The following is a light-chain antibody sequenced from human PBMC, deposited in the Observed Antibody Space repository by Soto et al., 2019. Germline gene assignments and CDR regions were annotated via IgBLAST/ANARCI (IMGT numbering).Light chain of an antibody. CDR1: QSLLHSNGYTY. CDR3: MQALQTPLT. Sequence: DIVMTQSPLSLPVTPGEPASISCRSSQSLLHSNGYTYLDWYLQKPGQSPQLLIYWGSNRASGVPDRFSGSGSGTDFTLKIRRVEAEDVGVYYCMQALQTPLTFGPGTKVDIK. J-gene: IGKJ3*01. V-gene: IGKV2-28*01. CDR2: WGS.